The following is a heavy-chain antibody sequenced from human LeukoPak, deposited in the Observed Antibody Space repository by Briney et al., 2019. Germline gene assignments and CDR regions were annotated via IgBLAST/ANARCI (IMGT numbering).Heavy chain of an antibody. J-gene: IGHJ4*02. V-gene: IGHV3-23*01. CDR1: EFTFSSYA. D-gene: IGHD1-26*01. CDR2: ISGSGGST. Sequence: GGSLRLSCAASEFTFSSYAMSWVRQAPGKGLEWVSAISGSGGSTYYADSVKGRFTISRDNSKNTLYLQMNSLRAEDTAVYYCAKDLGGSDLFDYWGQGTLVTVSS. CDR3: AKDLGGSDLFDY.